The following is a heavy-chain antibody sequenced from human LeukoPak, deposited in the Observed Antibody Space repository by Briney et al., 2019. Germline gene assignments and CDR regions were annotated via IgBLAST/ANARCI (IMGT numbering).Heavy chain of an antibody. CDR1: GFTFNDYG. CDR2: IRFDGTNK. J-gene: IGHJ6*03. D-gene: IGHD6-19*01. CDR3: AKAGSIDSSGRKAPTYYYYYMDV. Sequence: PGGSLRLSCAGSGFTFNDYGMHWVRQAPGKGLEWVAFIRFDGTNKYSADSVKGRFTISRDNSKNTLYLQMNSLRAEDTAVYYCAKAGSIDSSGRKAPTYYYYYMDVWGKGTTVTVSS. V-gene: IGHV3-30*02.